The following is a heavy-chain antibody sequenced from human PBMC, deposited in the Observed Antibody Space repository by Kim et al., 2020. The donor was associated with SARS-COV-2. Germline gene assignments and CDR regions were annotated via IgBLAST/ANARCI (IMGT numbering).Heavy chain of an antibody. Sequence: YHTPSLQSRVTISVDTSKNQFSLKLSSVTAADMAVYYCARVYDSSGSFDYWGQGTLVTVSS. CDR3: ARVYDSSGSFDY. D-gene: IGHD3-22*01. J-gene: IGHJ4*02. V-gene: IGHV4-31*02.